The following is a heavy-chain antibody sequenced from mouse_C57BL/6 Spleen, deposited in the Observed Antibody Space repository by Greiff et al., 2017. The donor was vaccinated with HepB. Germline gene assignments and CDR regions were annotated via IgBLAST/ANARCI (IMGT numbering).Heavy chain of an antibody. J-gene: IGHJ4*01. V-gene: IGHV2-3*01. CDR2: IWGDGST. D-gene: IGHD2-5*01. Sequence: VKLMESGPGLVAPSQSLSITCTVSGFSLTSYGVSWVRQPPGKGLEWLGVIWGDGSTNYHSALISRLSISKDNSKSQVFLKLNSLQTDDTATYYWAKNGIGSNYGGYAMDYWGQGTSVTVSS. CDR1: GFSLTSYG. CDR3: AKNGIGSNYGGYAMDY.